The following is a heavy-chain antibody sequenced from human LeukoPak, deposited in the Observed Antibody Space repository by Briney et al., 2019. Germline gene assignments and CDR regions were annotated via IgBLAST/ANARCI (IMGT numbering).Heavy chain of an antibody. Sequence: GGSLRLSCAASGLTFRSYAMGWVRQAPGKGLEWVSAISGTGVTTYYADSVKGRFTISRDNSKNTLYLQMNSLRAEDTAVYYCAKGEDGYYYYGMDVWGQGTTVTVSS. D-gene: IGHD5-24*01. CDR1: GLTFRSYA. CDR3: AKGEDGYYYYGMDV. V-gene: IGHV3-23*01. CDR2: ISGTGVTT. J-gene: IGHJ6*02.